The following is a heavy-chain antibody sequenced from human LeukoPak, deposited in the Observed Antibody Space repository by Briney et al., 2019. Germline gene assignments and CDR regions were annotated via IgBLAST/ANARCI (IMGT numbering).Heavy chain of an antibody. D-gene: IGHD6-19*01. CDR3: AKRLTYSSGWQPNFDY. CDR1: GFTVSSNY. J-gene: IGHJ4*02. V-gene: IGHV3-53*01. CDR2: IYSGGST. Sequence: PGGSLRLSCAASGFTVSSNYMSWVRQAPGKGLEWVSVIYSGGSTYYADSVKGRFTISRDNSKNTLYLQMNSLRAEDTAVYYCAKRLTYSSGWQPNFDYWGQGTLVTVSS.